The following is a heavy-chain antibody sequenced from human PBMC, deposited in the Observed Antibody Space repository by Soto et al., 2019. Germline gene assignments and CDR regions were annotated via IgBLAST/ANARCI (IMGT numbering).Heavy chain of an antibody. CDR1: GGSISSGSYY. J-gene: IGHJ4*02. V-gene: IGHV4-39*01. CDR3: ARHKDTSSRYLLPDF. Sequence: QLQLQESGPGLVKPSETLSLTCTVSGGSISSGSYYWGWVRQPPGKWLEWIGRIYYSGNAYYNPSLKSRVAVSVDTSKNQFSLKVTSVSATDTAVYYCARHKDTSSRYLLPDFWGQGTLVTVSS. CDR2: IYYSGNA. D-gene: IGHD6-13*01.